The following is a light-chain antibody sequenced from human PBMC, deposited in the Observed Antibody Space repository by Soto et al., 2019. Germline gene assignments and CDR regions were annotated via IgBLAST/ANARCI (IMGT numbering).Light chain of an antibody. CDR1: QSVSNNY. Sequence: DIVLTQSPGTLSLSPGERATHSCGASQSVSNNYLAWYQQKPGQAPRLLIYGASNRATGIPDRFSGSGSGTDFTLTISRLEPEDFAVYYCQQYGSSGTFGQGTKVDIK. CDR2: GAS. V-gene: IGKV3-20*01. J-gene: IGKJ1*01. CDR3: QQYGSSGT.